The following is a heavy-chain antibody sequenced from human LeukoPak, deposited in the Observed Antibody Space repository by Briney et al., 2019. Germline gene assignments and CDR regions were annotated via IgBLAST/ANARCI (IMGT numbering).Heavy chain of an antibody. D-gene: IGHD3-22*01. Sequence: SGPTLVNPTQTLTLTCTFSGFSLSTSGVCVSWIRQPPGKALEWLARVDWDDDKYYSTSLKTRPTISKDTSKSQVVLTMTNMDPVDTATYYCVRSYYYDSSGYFFDYWGQGTLVTVSS. J-gene: IGHJ4*02. CDR3: VRSYYYDSSGYFFDY. CDR1: GFSLSTSGVC. CDR2: VDWDDDK. V-gene: IGHV2-70*11.